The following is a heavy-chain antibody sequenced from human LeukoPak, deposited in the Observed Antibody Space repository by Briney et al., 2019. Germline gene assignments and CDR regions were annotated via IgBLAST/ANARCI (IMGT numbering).Heavy chain of an antibody. CDR2: IIPIFGTA. Sequence: SVRVSCKASGGTFSSYAISWVRQAPGQGLEWMGGIIPIFGTANYAQKFQGRVTITADESTSTAYMELSSLRSEDTAVYYCAREGYYGSGSFFDYWGQGTLVTVSS. CDR3: AREGYYGSGSFFDY. D-gene: IGHD3-10*01. V-gene: IGHV1-69*13. CDR1: GGTFSSYA. J-gene: IGHJ4*02.